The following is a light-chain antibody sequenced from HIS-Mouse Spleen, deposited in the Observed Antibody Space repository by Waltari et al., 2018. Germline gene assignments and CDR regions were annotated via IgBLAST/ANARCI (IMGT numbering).Light chain of an antibody. CDR2: KAS. J-gene: IGKJ4*01. CDR1: QSISSW. V-gene: IGKV1-5*03. CDR3: QQYNSYSKLT. Sequence: IQMTQSPSTLSASVGDRVTITCRASQSISSWLAWYQQKQGKAPKLLIHKASSLESGVPSRFSGSGSGTEFTLTISSLQPDDFATYYCQQYNSYSKLTFGGGTKVEIK.